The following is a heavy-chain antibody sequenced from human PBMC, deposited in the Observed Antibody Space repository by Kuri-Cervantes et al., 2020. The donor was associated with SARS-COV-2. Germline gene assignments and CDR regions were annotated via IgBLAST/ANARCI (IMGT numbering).Heavy chain of an antibody. CDR1: GFTFSSYA. CDR3: AKFSKVLLWFGDHYYFDY. CDR2: IYSGGSST. V-gene: IGHV3-23*03. J-gene: IGHJ4*02. D-gene: IGHD3-10*01. Sequence: GESLKISCAASGFTFSSYAMSWVRQAPGKGLEWVSVIYSGGSSTYYADSLKGRFTISRDNSKNTLNLQMNSLRAEDTAVYYCAKFSKVLLWFGDHYYFDYWGQGTLVTVSS.